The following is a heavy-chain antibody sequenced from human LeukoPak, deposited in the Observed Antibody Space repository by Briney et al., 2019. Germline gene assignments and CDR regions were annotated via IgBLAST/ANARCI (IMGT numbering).Heavy chain of an antibody. Sequence: PSETLSLTCTVSGGSFRSYYWSWIRQPAGKGLEWIGRVYTSGSTNYNPSLKSRVTMSVHTSKNQFSLKLSSLPAADTAMYYCARNGAATDPFDYWGQGALVTVSS. CDR2: VYTSGST. J-gene: IGHJ4*02. CDR3: ARNGAATDPFDY. V-gene: IGHV4-4*07. CDR1: GGSFRSYY. D-gene: IGHD6-13*01.